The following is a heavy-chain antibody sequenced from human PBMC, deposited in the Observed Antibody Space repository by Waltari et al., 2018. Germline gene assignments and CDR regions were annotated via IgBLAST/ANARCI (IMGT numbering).Heavy chain of an antibody. V-gene: IGHV3-48*02. CDR3: ARGACDHFWSGPNGFHP. CDR1: GLIFSTIA. J-gene: IGHJ5*02. D-gene: IGHD3-3*02. CDR2: MSSTKRTK. Sequence: EVQLVESGGGLVQPGGSLRATCGTFGLIFSTIAIDWVRQGPGRRREWVLYMSSTKRTKDYACYVRGLFTISRDNPSNSLYLQMNSLIDEETAVYFCARGACDHFWSGPNGFHPWGQGTRVTVSS.